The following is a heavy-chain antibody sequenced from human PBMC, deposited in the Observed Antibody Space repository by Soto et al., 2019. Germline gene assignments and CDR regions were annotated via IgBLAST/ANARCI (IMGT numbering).Heavy chain of an antibody. Sequence: EAHLVESGGGLVQPGGSLRLSCAASGFTFSDNPMNWVRLAPGKGLEWVSHIRSDGTTIYYADSVKGRFTISRDNAKNSLYLHMNSLRDEDTAISYCVRDHDFAFDTWGQGTLVTVSS. V-gene: IGHV3-48*02. CDR3: VRDHDFAFDT. J-gene: IGHJ4*02. CDR2: IRSDGTTI. D-gene: IGHD2-21*02. CDR1: GFTFSDNP.